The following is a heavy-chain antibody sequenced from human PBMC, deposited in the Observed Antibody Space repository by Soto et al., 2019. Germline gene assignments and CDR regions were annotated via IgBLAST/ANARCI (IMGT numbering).Heavy chain of an antibody. CDR2: IYSGGST. CDR3: ARGMVRAPYYMDV. Sequence: GGSLRLSCAASGFTVSSNYMSWVRQAPGKGLEWVSVIYSGGSTYYADSVKGRFTISRHNSKNTLYLQMNSLRAEDTAVYYCARGMVRAPYYMDVWGKGTTVTVSS. J-gene: IGHJ6*03. V-gene: IGHV3-53*04. CDR1: GFTVSSNY. D-gene: IGHD3-10*01.